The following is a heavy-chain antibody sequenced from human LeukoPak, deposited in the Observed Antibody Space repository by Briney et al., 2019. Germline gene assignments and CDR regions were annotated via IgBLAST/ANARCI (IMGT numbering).Heavy chain of an antibody. Sequence: TGGSLRLSCAASGLSFGANSMHWARQVPGKGLEWVSLINGDGNTYYAASVNGRFTASRDNSKNSLYLQMSSLRPEDSALYYCAKDIGGGLLEYWGQGTLVTVSS. D-gene: IGHD2-15*01. CDR2: INGDGNT. CDR1: GLSFGANS. V-gene: IGHV3-43*02. J-gene: IGHJ4*02. CDR3: AKDIGGGLLEY.